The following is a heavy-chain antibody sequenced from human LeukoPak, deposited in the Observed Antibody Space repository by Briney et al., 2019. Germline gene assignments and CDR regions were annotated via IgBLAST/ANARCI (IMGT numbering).Heavy chain of an antibody. CDR3: ARRKNWYFDL. Sequence: GALRLSCAASGFTFSNAWMSWVRQPPGKGLEWIGEINHSGSTNYNPSLKSRVTISVDTSKNQFSLKLSSVTAADTAVYYCARRKNWYFDLWGRGTLVTVSS. CDR1: GFTFSNAW. V-gene: IGHV4-34*01. J-gene: IGHJ2*01. CDR2: INHSGST.